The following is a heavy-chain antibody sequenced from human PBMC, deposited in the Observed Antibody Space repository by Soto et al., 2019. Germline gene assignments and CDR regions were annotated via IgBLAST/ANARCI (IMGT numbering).Heavy chain of an antibody. J-gene: IGHJ4*02. CDR2: IYSDGRT. D-gene: IGHD2-21*02. V-gene: IGHV3-66*01. Sequence: GGSLRLSCAGPGFTASTNYMSWVRQAPGKGLEWVSVIYSDGRTYYADSVKGRFTISRDNSKNTLYLQMNSLRAEDTAVYYCARVTALAFDYWGQGTLVTVSS. CDR1: GFTASTNY. CDR3: ARVTALAFDY.